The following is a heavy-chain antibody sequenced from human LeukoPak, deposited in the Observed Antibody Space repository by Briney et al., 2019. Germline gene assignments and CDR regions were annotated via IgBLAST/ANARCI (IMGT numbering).Heavy chain of an antibody. V-gene: IGHV1-69*13. D-gene: IGHD5-12*01. Sequence: ASVKVSCKASGGTFSSYAISWVRQAPGQGLEWMGGIIPIFGTANYAQKFQGRVTITAGESTSTAYMERSSLRSEDTAVYYCARGSGYDYDYYGMDVWGKGTTVTVSS. CDR2: IIPIFGTA. J-gene: IGHJ6*04. CDR1: GGTFSSYA. CDR3: ARGSGYDYDYYGMDV.